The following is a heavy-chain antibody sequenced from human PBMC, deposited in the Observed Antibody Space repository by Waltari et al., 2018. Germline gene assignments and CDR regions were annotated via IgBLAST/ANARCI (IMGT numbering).Heavy chain of an antibody. D-gene: IGHD2-2*02. Sequence: QVQLQQWGAGLLKPLETLSLTCAVYGGSFSGYYLSWIRQPPGKGPEWIGEINHSGSTNYNPSLKSRVTISVDTSKNQFSLKLSSVTAADTAVYYCATELGYCSSTSCYNYYYGMDVWGQGTTVTVSS. CDR2: INHSGST. V-gene: IGHV4-34*01. CDR3: ATELGYCSSTSCYNYYYGMDV. J-gene: IGHJ6*02. CDR1: GGSFSGYY.